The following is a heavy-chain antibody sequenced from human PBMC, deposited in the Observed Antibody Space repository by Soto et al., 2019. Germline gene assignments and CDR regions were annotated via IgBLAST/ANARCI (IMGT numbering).Heavy chain of an antibody. Sequence: EVQVLESGGGLVQPGGSPRLSCAASGFTFNDYAMSWVRQAPGKGLEWVSLISRTGDSTYFADSVKGRFTISRDNSKNTLYLQMNSLRAEDTAVYYCARTYYYGSGTYPRFDPWGQGTLVTVSS. CDR2: ISRTGDST. V-gene: IGHV3-23*01. D-gene: IGHD3-10*01. J-gene: IGHJ5*02. CDR1: GFTFNDYA. CDR3: ARTYYYGSGTYPRFDP.